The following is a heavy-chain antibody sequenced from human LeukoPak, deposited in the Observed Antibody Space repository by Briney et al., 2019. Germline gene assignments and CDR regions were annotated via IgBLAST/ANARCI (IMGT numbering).Heavy chain of an antibody. Sequence: GGSLRLSCAASGFTVSSNYRSWVRQAPGKGLEWVSVIYSDGGTYYADSVKGRFTISRDNSKNTLYLQMNSLRAEDTAVYYCARDNMGPDGTNGVYWGRGTLITVSS. V-gene: IGHV3-53*01. CDR1: GFTVSSNY. J-gene: IGHJ4*02. D-gene: IGHD2-8*01. CDR2: IYSDGGT. CDR3: ARDNMGPDGTNGVY.